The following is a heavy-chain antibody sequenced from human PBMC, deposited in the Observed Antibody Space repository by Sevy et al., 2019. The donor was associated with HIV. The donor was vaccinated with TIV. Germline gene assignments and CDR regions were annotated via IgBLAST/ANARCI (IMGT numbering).Heavy chain of an antibody. CDR2: IVPKFGTV. CDR1: GDTFNSYA. CDR3: ARRGITIFGVLTFDI. V-gene: IGHV1-69*13. Sequence: ASVKVSCKDSGDTFNSYAIVWVREAPGQGLEWMGGIVPKFGTVNYAQKFQGKVTMTADESTSTAYMELSSLRSEDTAVYYCARRGITIFGVLTFDIWGQGTTVTVSS. D-gene: IGHD3-3*01. J-gene: IGHJ3*02.